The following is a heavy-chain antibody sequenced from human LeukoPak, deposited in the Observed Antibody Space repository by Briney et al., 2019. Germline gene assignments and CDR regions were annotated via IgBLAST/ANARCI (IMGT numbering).Heavy chain of an antibody. CDR2: IKSKANSYAT. V-gene: IGHV3-73*01. J-gene: IGHJ4*02. CDR1: GFTFSGSA. CDR3: TRQSGDY. Sequence: GGSLRLSCAASGFTFSGSAMHWVRQASGKGLEWVGRIKSKANSYATAYAATVKGRLTISRDDSKNTAYLRMNSLKTEDTAVYYCTRQSGDYWGQGTLVTVSS.